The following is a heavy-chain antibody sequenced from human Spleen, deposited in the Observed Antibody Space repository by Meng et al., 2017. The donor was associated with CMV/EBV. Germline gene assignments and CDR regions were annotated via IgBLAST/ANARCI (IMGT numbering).Heavy chain of an antibody. Sequence: ASVKVSCKASGYTFTNYDIHWVRQAPGQGLEWMGIITPSGGTTIYAQKFQGRVTMTRDTSTSTVNMELSSLRSEDTAMYYCARDLEWLSHYYVLDVWGQGTTVTVSS. CDR1: GYTFTNYD. V-gene: IGHV1-46*01. CDR3: ARDLEWLSHYYVLDV. CDR2: ITPSGGTT. J-gene: IGHJ6*02. D-gene: IGHD3-3*01.